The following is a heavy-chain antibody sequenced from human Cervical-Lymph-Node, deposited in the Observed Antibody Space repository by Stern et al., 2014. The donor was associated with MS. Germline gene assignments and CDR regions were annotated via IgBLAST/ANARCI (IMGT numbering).Heavy chain of an antibody. Sequence: VQLVQSGPEVKRPGESLKISCQASGYTFTSYWIGWARQMPGTGLEWIAIIFPGGSDIRYSPSFQGQVTISADKSSSTAYLQWNNLKASDTAIYYCARQRYFDYWGQGTLVTVSS. CDR3: ARQRYFDY. J-gene: IGHJ4*02. CDR1: GYTFTSYW. V-gene: IGHV5-51*01. CDR2: IFPGGSDI.